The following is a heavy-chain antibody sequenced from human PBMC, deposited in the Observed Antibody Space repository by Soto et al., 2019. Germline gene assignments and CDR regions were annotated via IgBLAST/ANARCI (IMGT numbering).Heavy chain of an antibody. D-gene: IGHD1-7*01. V-gene: IGHV1-58*01. CDR3: AETTFTDYYYYGMDV. CDR2: IVVGSGNT. Sequence: GASVKVSCKASGFTFTNSAVQWVRQARGQRLEWIGRIVVGSGNTNYAQKFQGRVTITADESTSTAYMELSSLRSEDTAVYYCAETTFTDYYYYGMDVWGQGTTVTVSS. J-gene: IGHJ6*02. CDR1: GFTFTNSA.